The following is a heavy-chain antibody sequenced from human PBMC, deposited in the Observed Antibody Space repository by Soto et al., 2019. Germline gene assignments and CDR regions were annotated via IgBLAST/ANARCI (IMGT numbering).Heavy chain of an antibody. D-gene: IGHD3-22*01. CDR3: VKGEYYYDGSAYYPFDY. V-gene: IGHV3-64D*06. CDR2: ISNNDSST. J-gene: IGHJ4*02. CDR1: GLTFSDYY. Sequence: GGSLRLSCVASGLTFSDYYMSWIRQAPGKGLEYLSYISNNDSSTNYADSVKGRFTISRDNSKNTAYLQMSSLRPEDTAVYYCVKGEYYYDGSAYYPFDYWGQGRMVTVS.